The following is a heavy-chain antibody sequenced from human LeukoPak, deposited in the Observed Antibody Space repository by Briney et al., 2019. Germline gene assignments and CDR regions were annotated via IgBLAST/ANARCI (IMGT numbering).Heavy chain of an antibody. CDR2: IYDIVGT. J-gene: IGHJ5*02. CDR3: ARGGTMVRGVISWFDP. Sequence: SETLSLTCTVSGGSISSYYWSWIRQPPGKGLWWMGYIYDIVGTNYNPSLKSRVTISVDTSKNQFSLKLSSVTAADTAVYYCARGGTMVRGVISWFDPWGQGTLVTVSS. D-gene: IGHD3-10*01. V-gene: IGHV4-59*01. CDR1: GGSISSYY.